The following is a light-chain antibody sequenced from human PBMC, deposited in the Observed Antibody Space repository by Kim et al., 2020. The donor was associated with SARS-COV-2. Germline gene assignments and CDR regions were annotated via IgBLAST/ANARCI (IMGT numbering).Light chain of an antibody. J-gene: IGLJ2*01. CDR1: SLRRYY. Sequence: SSELTQDPAVSVAVGQTVKITCQGDSLRRYYASWYQQKPGQAPLLVIYGRNNRPSGIPERLSGSTSGNTASLIITGAQAEDEADYYCNSRGSSKNVLFDGGTQLTVL. V-gene: IGLV3-19*01. CDR3: NSRGSSKNVL. CDR2: GRN.